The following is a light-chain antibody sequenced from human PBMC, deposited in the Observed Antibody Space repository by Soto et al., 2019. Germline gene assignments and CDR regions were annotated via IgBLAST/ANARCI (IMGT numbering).Light chain of an antibody. J-gene: IGLJ2*01. CDR2: RDD. CDR1: SSNIGSNY. CDR3: AAWYDSLRAPG. Sequence: QSVLTQPPSASATPGQRITISCFGSSSNIGSNYGYWYQQLPGTAPKLLISRDDERPSGVPDRFSGSKSGTSASLAISGVRSEDEADYFCAAWYDSLRAPGFGGGTQLTVL. V-gene: IGLV1-47*01.